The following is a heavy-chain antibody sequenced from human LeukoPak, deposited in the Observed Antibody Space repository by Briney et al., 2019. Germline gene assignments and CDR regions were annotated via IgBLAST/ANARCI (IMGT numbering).Heavy chain of an antibody. CDR2: IYPGDSDT. CDR1: GYSFTTYW. Sequence: KLGESLNISCKGSGYSFTTYWIAWVRQMPGKGLEWMGVIYPGDSDTRYSPSFQGQVTLSADKSISTAYLQWSSLKASDTAIYYCARALVGAATLSYWGQGTLVTVSS. V-gene: IGHV5-51*01. D-gene: IGHD1-26*01. CDR3: ARALVGAATLSY. J-gene: IGHJ4*02.